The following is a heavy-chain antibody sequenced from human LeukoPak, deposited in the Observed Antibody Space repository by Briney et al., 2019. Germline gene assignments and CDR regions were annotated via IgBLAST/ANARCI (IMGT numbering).Heavy chain of an antibody. D-gene: IGHD2-2*01. CDR2: FIPILGIA. V-gene: IGHV1-69*02. CDR3: ASPRALYCSSTSCQTANGAFDI. CDR1: GGTFSSYT. J-gene: IGHJ3*02. Sequence: ASLKVSCKASGGTFSSYTISWVRQAPGQGLEWMGRFIPILGIANYAQKFQGSVTITADKSTSTAYMELSRLRSVDTAVYYCASPRALYCSSTSCQTANGAFDIWGQGTMVTVSS.